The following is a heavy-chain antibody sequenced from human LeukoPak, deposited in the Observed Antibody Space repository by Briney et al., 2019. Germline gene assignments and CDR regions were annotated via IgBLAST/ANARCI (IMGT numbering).Heavy chain of an antibody. D-gene: IGHD3-22*01. Sequence: YPSETLSLTCAVYGGSFSGYYWSWIRQHPGKGLEWIGYIYYSGSTYYNPSLKSRVTISVDTSKNQFSLKLSSVTAADTAVYYCASGYYYDSSGYFDYWGQGTLVTVSS. CDR1: GGSFSGYY. CDR2: IYYSGST. J-gene: IGHJ4*02. CDR3: ASGYYYDSSGYFDY. V-gene: IGHV4-31*11.